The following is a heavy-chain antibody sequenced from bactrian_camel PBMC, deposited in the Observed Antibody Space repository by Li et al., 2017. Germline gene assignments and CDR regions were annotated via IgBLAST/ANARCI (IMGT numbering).Heavy chain of an antibody. CDR2: IYSDGTST. D-gene: IGHD3*01. V-gene: IGHV3-2*01. CDR3: AADMGPMGRGRVCSSYLYEYNY. J-gene: IGHJ4*01. CDR1: GFSFNTYH. Sequence: HVQLVESGGGLVEPGGDLMLSCTGSGFSFNTYHMSWVRQAPGKGLEWVSTIYSDGTSTYYVDSVKGRFTISRDNVGNRVYLQKNSPKSEDTAVYYCAADMGPMGRGRVCSSYLYEYNYWGQGTQVTVS.